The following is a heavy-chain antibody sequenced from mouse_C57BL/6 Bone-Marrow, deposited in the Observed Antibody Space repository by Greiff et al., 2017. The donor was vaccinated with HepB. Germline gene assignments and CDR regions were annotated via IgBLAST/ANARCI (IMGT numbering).Heavy chain of an antibody. CDR2: ISYDGSN. CDR1: GYSITSGYY. V-gene: IGHV3-6*01. Sequence: EVQLQESGPGLVKPSQSLSLTCSVTGYSITSGYYWNWIRQFPGNTLEWMGNISYDGSNNYNPSLKNRISITRDTSKNQFFLKLNSVTTEDTATYYCARGYGSPGWYFDVWGTGTTVTVSS. D-gene: IGHD1-1*01. J-gene: IGHJ1*03. CDR3: ARGYGSPGWYFDV.